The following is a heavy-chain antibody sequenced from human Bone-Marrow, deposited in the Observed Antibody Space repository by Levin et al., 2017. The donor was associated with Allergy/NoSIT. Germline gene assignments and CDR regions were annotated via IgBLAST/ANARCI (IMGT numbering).Heavy chain of an antibody. V-gene: IGHV3-13*01. CDR2: IGTAGDT. CDR1: GFTFSSYD. CDR3: ARAPGSSWYGYYYYGMDV. J-gene: IGHJ6*02. Sequence: GGSLRLSCAASGFTFSSYDMHWVRQATGKGLEWVSAIGTAGDTYYPGSVKGRFTISRENAKNSLYLQMNSLRAGDTAVYYCARAPGSSWYGYYYYGMDVWGQGTTVTVSS. D-gene: IGHD6-13*01.